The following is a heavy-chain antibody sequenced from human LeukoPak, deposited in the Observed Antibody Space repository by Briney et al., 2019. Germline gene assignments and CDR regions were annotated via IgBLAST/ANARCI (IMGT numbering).Heavy chain of an antibody. V-gene: IGHV1-46*01. CDR1: GYTFTSYY. D-gene: IGHD3-22*01. J-gene: IGHJ4*02. CDR2: INPSGGST. CDR3: ARDFGMKDYYDNSGYFPYY. Sequence: ASVKVSCKASGYTFTSYYMHWVRQAPGQGLEWMGIINPSGGSTSYAQKFQGRVTMTRDTSTSTVYMELSSLRSEDTAVYYCARDFGMKDYYDNSGYFPYYWGQGTLVTVSS.